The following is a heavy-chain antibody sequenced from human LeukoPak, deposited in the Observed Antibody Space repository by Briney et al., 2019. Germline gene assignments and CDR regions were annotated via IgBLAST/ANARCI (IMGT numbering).Heavy chain of an antibody. CDR2: IKHDGSEK. CDR1: GFTFSRYW. V-gene: IGHV3-7*01. D-gene: IGHD3-22*01. J-gene: IGHJ4*02. CDR3: RTLYDSRGYQSDY. Sequence: GGSLRLSXAASGFTFSRYWMTWVRQAPGKGLEWVSNIKHDGSEKYYVDSVKGRFTISRDNAKNSLYLQMNSLRAEDTALYYCRTLYDSRGYQSDYWGQGTLVTVSS.